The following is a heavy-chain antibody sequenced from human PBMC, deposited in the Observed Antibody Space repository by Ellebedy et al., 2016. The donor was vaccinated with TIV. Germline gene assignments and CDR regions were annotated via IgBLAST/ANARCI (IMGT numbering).Heavy chain of an antibody. CDR3: ASGSMVRGLAG. CDR2: VNHRGTA. V-gene: IGHV4-34*01. Sequence: SETLSLTXDVDIPSFSGYHWAWIRQPPGKGLEWIGDVNHRGTARYISSLKSRVLISLDTSKKQFSLNITSVTAADTAVYFCASGSMVRGLAGWGQGTLVTVSS. D-gene: IGHD3-10*01. J-gene: IGHJ4*02. CDR1: IPSFSGYH.